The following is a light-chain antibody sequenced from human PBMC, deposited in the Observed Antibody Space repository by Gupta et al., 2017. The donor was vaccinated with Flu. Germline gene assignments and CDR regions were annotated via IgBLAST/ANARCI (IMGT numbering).Light chain of an antibody. CDR2: GAS. CDR1: QSVSSN. CDR3: QQYNDWPRS. J-gene: IGKJ1*01. Sequence: EVVMTQSPVTLSLSPGERATLSCKASQSVSSNLAWYQLKPGQPPRLLIYGASTGATGLPVRFSGSGSGTDFTLTISSLQSEDFAIYYCQQYNDWPRSFGQGTRAEI. V-gene: IGKV3-15*01.